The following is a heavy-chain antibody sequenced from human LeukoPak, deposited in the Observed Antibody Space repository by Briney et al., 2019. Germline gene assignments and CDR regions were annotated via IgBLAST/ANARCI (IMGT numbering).Heavy chain of an antibody. CDR3: ARGEANYYDSSGPI. CDR2: ISYDGSNK. Sequence: XXSLRLSCAASGFTFSSYAMHWVRQAPGKGLEWVAVISYDGSNKYYADSVKGRFTISRDNSKNTLYLQMNSLRAEDTAVYYCARGEANYYDSSGPIWGQGTMVTVSS. V-gene: IGHV3-30*04. CDR1: GFTFSSYA. J-gene: IGHJ3*02. D-gene: IGHD3-22*01.